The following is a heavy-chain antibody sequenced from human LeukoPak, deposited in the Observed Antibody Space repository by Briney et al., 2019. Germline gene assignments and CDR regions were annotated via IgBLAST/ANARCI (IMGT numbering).Heavy chain of an antibody. CDR2: INHSGST. Sequence: SETLSLTCAVYGGSFSGYYWSWIRQPPGKGLEWIGEINHSGSTNYNPSLKSRVTISVDTSKNQFSLKLSSVTAADTAVYYCALQNCSGGSCYLFDYWGQGTLVTVSS. J-gene: IGHJ4*02. D-gene: IGHD2-15*01. V-gene: IGHV4-34*01. CDR1: GGSFSGYY. CDR3: ALQNCSGGSCYLFDY.